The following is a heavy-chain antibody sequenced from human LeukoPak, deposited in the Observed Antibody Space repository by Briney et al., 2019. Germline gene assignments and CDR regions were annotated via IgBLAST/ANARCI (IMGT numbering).Heavy chain of an antibody. CDR2: ISGSGSST. Sequence: PGGSLRLSCPASGFTFSNSAMTWVRQAPGKGLEWGSTISGSGSSTYYADSVKGRFTISRDNSKNTLYLQMNSLRAEDTAVYYCARATGGLLLRPFDYWGQGTLVTVSS. CDR3: ARATGGLLLRPFDY. CDR1: GFTFSNSA. D-gene: IGHD3-22*01. J-gene: IGHJ4*02. V-gene: IGHV3-23*01.